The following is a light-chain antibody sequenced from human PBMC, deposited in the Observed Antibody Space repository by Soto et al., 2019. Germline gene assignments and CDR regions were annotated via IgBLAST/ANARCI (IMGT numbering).Light chain of an antibody. Sequence: EVVLTQSPGTLSLSPGERVTLSCRPSQSINSNYLAWYQQKPGQAPRLLIYGASRRATGIPDRFSGSGSGTDFTLTISRLEPEDSAVYYCHQYGSSPSFGGGTKVEIK. J-gene: IGKJ4*01. CDR3: HQYGSSPS. CDR1: QSINSNY. V-gene: IGKV3-20*01. CDR2: GAS.